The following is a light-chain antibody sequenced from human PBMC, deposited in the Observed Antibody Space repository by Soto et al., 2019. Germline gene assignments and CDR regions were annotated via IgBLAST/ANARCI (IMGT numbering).Light chain of an antibody. CDR3: QQYGSSPALT. J-gene: IGKJ4*01. V-gene: IGKV3-20*01. CDR1: QSVSSSY. Sequence: ENVLTQSPGALSLSPGERATLSCRASQSVSSSYLAWYQQKPGQAPRLLIYGASSRATGIPDRFSGSGSGTDFTLTISRLEPEDFAVYYCQQYGSSPALTFGGGTKVDIK. CDR2: GAS.